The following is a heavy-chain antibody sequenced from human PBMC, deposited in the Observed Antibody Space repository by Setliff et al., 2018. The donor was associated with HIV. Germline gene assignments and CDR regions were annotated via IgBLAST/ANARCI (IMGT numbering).Heavy chain of an antibody. CDR2: IIPILGIA. D-gene: IGHD1-26*01. Sequence: ASVKVSCKTSGGTFSSYAISWVRQAPGQGLEWMGGIIPILGIANYAQKFQGRVTITADESTSTAYMELSSLRSEDTAVYYCARARTTSGSYPYWGQGTLVTVSS. CDR1: GGTFSSYA. J-gene: IGHJ4*02. CDR3: ARARTTSGSYPY. V-gene: IGHV1-69*10.